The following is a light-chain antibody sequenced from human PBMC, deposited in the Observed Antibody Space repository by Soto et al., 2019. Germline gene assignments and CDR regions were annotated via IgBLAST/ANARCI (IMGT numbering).Light chain of an antibody. V-gene: IGKV3-20*01. Sequence: ELVLTQSSDTLSLCPGESAPLSCRASQSVSSSFLAWYQQQPGQAPRLLIYGASNGATGIPDRFGGSGSGAFFTLTSSRLEPEDFAVYYCQQYGSSSWTFGQGTKVDIK. CDR2: GAS. CDR1: QSVSSSF. CDR3: QQYGSSSWT. J-gene: IGKJ1*01.